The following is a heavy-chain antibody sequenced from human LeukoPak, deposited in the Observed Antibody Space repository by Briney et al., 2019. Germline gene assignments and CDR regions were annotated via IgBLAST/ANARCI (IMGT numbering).Heavy chain of an antibody. CDR2: IKSKTDGGTT. CDR3: TTGLARDVVPAAPFDY. V-gene: IGHV3-15*01. D-gene: IGHD2-2*01. Sequence: TGGSLRLSCAASGFTFSNAWMSWVRQAPGKGLEWVGRIKSKTDGGTTDYAAPVKGRFTISRVDSKNTLYLQMNSLKTEDTAVYYCTTGLARDVVPAAPFDYWGQGTLVTVSS. CDR1: GFTFSNAW. J-gene: IGHJ4*02.